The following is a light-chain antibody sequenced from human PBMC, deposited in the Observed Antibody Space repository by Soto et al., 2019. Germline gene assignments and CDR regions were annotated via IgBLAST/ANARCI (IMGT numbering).Light chain of an antibody. CDR1: QSISHRY. J-gene: IGKJ1*01. CDR2: GVS. CDR3: QLYSGSPWT. Sequence: EIVLTQAPGTLSLSPGERVTLSCRAIQSISHRYLAWFQHKVGQAPRLLIYGVSIRAAGIPDRFSGSGSGTDFTLTISRLEPEDFAVYYCQLYSGSPWTFGQGTKVDIK. V-gene: IGKV3-20*01.